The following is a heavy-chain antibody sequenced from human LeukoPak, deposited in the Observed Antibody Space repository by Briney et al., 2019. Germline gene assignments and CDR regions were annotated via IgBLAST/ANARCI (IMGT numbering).Heavy chain of an antibody. CDR1: GGSISSYY. J-gene: IGHJ4*02. CDR3: VREPSY. V-gene: IGHV4-59*01. Sequence: SETLSLTCTVSGGSISSYYWSWIRQPPGKGLEWIGYIYYSGSTNYNPSLKSRVTISVDTSKNQFSLKLSSVTAADTAVYYCVREPSYWGQGTLVTVSS. CDR2: IYYSGST.